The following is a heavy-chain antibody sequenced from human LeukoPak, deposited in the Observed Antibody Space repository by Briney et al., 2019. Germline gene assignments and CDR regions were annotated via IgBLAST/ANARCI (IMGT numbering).Heavy chain of an antibody. CDR1: GYTFTSYG. J-gene: IGHJ4*02. Sequence: ASVKVSCKASGYTFTSYGISWVRQAPGQGLEWMGWISAYNGNTNYAQKLQGRVTMTTDTSTSTAYMELRSLRSDDTAVYYCARDAPTAYCIGGTCYFDYWGQGTLVTVSS. CDR2: ISAYNGNT. CDR3: ARDAPTAYCIGGTCYFDY. D-gene: IGHD2-15*01. V-gene: IGHV1-18*01.